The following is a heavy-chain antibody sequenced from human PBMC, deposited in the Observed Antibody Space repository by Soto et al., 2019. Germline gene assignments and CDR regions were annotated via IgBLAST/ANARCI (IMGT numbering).Heavy chain of an antibody. CDR2: IYYSGAT. Sequence: SETLSLTCTVSGGSFSGYFWTWVRQPPGKGLEWIGNIYYSGATNYNPSLQNRVTISIDTSKNQYSLKLTSVTAADAALYYCARDIRGYSRALDYWGQGTQVTVSS. D-gene: IGHD5-12*01. CDR3: ARDIRGYSRALDY. CDR1: GGSFSGYF. J-gene: IGHJ4*02. V-gene: IGHV4-59*01.